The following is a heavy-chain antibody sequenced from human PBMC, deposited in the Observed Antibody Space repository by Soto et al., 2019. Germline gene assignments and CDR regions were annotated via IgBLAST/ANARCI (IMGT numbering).Heavy chain of an antibody. V-gene: IGHV3-48*02. D-gene: IGHD3-16*01. CDR1: GFTFTSYS. CDR3: AREMGACSDSSCYPGPYDS. CDR2: ITSKSTTI. Sequence: SLRLSCAASGFTFTSYSMNWVRQAPGQGLEWVSYITSKSTTIKYADSVKGRFTVSRDNAKNSLYLQLNSLRDEDTAVYYCAREMGACSDSSCYPGPYDSWGQGTLVTVSS. J-gene: IGHJ5*02.